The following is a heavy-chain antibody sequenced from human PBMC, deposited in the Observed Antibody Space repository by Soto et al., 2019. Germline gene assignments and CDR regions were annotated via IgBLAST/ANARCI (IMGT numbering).Heavy chain of an antibody. CDR2: IIPIFGTA. Sequence: RASVKVSCKASGGTFSSYAISWVRQAPGQGLEWMGGIIPIFGTANYAQKFQGRVTITADESTSTAYMELSSLRSEDTAVYYCASLLDGVLRFLEWSDAFDIWGQGTMVTVSS. V-gene: IGHV1-69*13. CDR3: ASLLDGVLRFLEWSDAFDI. CDR1: GGTFSSYA. J-gene: IGHJ3*02. D-gene: IGHD3-3*01.